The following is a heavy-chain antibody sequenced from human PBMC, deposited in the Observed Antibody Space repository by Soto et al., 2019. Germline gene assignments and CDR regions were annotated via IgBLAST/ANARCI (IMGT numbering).Heavy chain of an antibody. CDR2: IYSDGST. Sequence: EVQLVESGGGLIQPGGSLRLSCAASGFSVSGHYMSWVRQAPGKGLEWVSVIYSDGSTYYADSVKGRFTISRDNSKNMMYLQMNSLRAEDTAVYYCARDCSSTSCYTPHYGMDVWGQGTTVTVSS. CDR1: GFSVSGHY. D-gene: IGHD2-2*02. V-gene: IGHV3-53*01. CDR3: ARDCSSTSCYTPHYGMDV. J-gene: IGHJ6*02.